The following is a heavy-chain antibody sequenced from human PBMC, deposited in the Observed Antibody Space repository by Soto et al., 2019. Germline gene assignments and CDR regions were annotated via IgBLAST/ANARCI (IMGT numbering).Heavy chain of an antibody. CDR3: ARHGGNWDSAFAFDI. CDR1: GDSISSYY. Sequence: SETLSLTCTVSGDSISSYYWSWIRQPPGKGLEWIGYIYYSGSTNYNPSLKSRVTISVDTSKNQFSLKLSSVTAADTAVYYCARHGGNWDSAFAFDIWGQGTMVTVSS. D-gene: IGHD3-16*01. V-gene: IGHV4-59*08. J-gene: IGHJ3*02. CDR2: IYYSGST.